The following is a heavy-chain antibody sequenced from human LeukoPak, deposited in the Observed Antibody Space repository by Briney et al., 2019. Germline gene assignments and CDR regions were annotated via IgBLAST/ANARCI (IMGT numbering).Heavy chain of an antibody. CDR1: GFTFSSYG. V-gene: IGHV3-64*01. Sequence: GGSLRLSCAASGFTFSSYGMHWVRQAPGRGLEFVSVISSNGDRIYYANSVKGRFTISRDNSKNTLYLQMGSLRAEDMAVYYGARVSGSAVAGYFFDYWGQGTLVTVSS. CDR2: ISSNGDRI. CDR3: ARVSGSAVAGYFFDY. J-gene: IGHJ4*02. D-gene: IGHD6-19*01.